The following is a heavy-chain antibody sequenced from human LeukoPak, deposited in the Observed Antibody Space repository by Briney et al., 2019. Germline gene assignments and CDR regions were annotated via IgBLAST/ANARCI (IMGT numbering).Heavy chain of an antibody. CDR1: GYTFTGYY. Sequence: ASVKVSCKASGYTFTGYYMHWVRQAPGQGLEWMGWINPNSGGTNYAQKFQGRVTMTRDTSISTAYMELSRLRSDDTAVYYCARHSLRSGDYEVFWAFDYWGQGTLVTVSS. CDR3: ARHSLRSGDYEVFWAFDY. V-gene: IGHV1-2*02. J-gene: IGHJ4*02. D-gene: IGHD4-17*01. CDR2: INPNSGGT.